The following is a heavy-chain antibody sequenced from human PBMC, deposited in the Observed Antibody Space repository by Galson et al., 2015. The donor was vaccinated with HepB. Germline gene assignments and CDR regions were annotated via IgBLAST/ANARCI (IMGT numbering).Heavy chain of an antibody. CDR3: VKAGNYYDSSGLLGSDAFDI. V-gene: IGHV3-64D*06. Sequence: VRQAPGKGLEYVSAISSNGGSTYYADSVKGRFTISRDNSKNTLYLQMSSLRAEDTAVYYCVKAGNYYDSSGLLGSDAFDIWGQGTMVTVSS. D-gene: IGHD3-22*01. CDR2: ISSNGGST. J-gene: IGHJ3*02.